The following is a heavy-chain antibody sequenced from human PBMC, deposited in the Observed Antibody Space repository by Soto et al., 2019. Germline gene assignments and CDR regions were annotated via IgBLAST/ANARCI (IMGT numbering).Heavy chain of an antibody. D-gene: IGHD3-22*01. Sequence: GGSLRLSCAASGFTFSSYAMSWVRQAPGKGLEGVSAISGSGGSTYYASSVKGRFTISRDNSKNTLYLQMNSLRAEDTAVYYCAKVIYPSLYYYDSSGYYYFDYWGQGTLVTVSS. J-gene: IGHJ4*02. CDR2: ISGSGGST. CDR1: GFTFSSYA. V-gene: IGHV3-23*01. CDR3: AKVIYPSLYYYDSSGYYYFDY.